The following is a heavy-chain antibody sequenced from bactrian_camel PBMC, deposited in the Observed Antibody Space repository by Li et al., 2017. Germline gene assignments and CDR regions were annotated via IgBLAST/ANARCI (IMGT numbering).Heavy chain of an antibody. V-gene: IGHV3S54*01. CDR1: GDTHRTTF. D-gene: IGHD2*01. J-gene: IGHJ4*01. CDR3: AATTRYAGSWFDRSKWLY. Sequence: HVQLVESGGGSVQAGGSLRLSCEASGDTHRTTFMGWFRQAPGKEREGVATITTDSRNSFYADSVEGRFTLSLATAKKMVYLQMNNLKPEDTAMYYCAATTRYAGSWFDRSKWLYWGQGTQVTVS. CDR2: ITTDSRNS.